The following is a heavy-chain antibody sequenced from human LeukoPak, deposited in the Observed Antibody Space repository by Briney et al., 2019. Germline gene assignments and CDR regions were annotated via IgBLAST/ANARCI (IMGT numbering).Heavy chain of an antibody. D-gene: IGHD5-24*01. V-gene: IGHV3-74*01. CDR3: ARDWVYKIDY. CDR1: GFTFSSYV. Sequence: GGSLRLSCETAGFTFSSYVMHWVRRTPGKGLVWVSRISHDGIISYADSVKGRFTISRDNAKNALILQMNSLRVEDTAVYYCARDWVYKIDYWGRGTLVTVSS. J-gene: IGHJ4*02. CDR2: ISHDGII.